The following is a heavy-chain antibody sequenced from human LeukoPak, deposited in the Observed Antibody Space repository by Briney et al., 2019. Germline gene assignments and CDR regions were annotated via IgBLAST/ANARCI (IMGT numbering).Heavy chain of an antibody. CDR2: ISSSSSYI. CDR1: GFTFSSYS. CDR3: AKGGSYTLTGYAPFDY. V-gene: IGHV3-21*04. D-gene: IGHD3-9*01. Sequence: GGSLRLSCAASGFTFSSYSMNWVRQAPGKGLEWVSSISSSSSYIYYADSVKGRFTISRDNAKNSLYLQMNSLSAEDTAVYYCAKGGSYTLTGYAPFDYWGQGTLVTVPS. J-gene: IGHJ4*02.